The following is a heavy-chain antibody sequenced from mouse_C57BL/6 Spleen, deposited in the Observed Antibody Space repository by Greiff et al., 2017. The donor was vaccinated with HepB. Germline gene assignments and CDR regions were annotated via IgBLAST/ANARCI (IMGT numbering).Heavy chain of an antibody. D-gene: IGHD3-2*01. CDR3: ARVGHRQLLMDY. V-gene: IGHV5-4*03. Sequence: EVKLQESGGGLVKPGGSLKLSCAASGFTFSSYAMSWVRQTPEKRLEWVATISDGGSYTYYPDNVKGRFTISRDNAKNNLYLQMSHLKSEDTAMYYCARVGHRQLLMDYWGQGTSVTVSS. CDR2: ISDGGSYT. J-gene: IGHJ4*01. CDR1: GFTFSSYA.